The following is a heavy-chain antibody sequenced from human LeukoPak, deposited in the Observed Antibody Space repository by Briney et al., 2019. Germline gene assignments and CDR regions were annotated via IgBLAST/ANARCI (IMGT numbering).Heavy chain of an antibody. CDR2: IYTSGST. CDR1: GGSISPYY. Sequence: SETLSLTCTVSGGSISPYYWSWIRQPPGKGLEWIGYIYTSGSTNYNPSLKSRVTMSVDTSKNQFSLKLSSVTAADTAVYYCARGYSSSWRFDYWGQGTLVTVSS. V-gene: IGHV4-4*08. CDR3: ARGYSSSWRFDY. D-gene: IGHD6-13*01. J-gene: IGHJ4*02.